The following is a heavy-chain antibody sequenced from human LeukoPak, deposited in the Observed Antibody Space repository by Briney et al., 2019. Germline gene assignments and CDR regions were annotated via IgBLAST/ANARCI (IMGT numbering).Heavy chain of an antibody. D-gene: IGHD3-10*02. CDR1: GFTFSTYP. J-gene: IGHJ4*02. Sequence: GGSLRLSCAASGFTFSTYPMNWVRQAPGKGLEWVSSITTTSNYIFYADSVKGRFTISRDNAKNSLYLQMESLRAEGTAVYYCARSLFGGDFGTDYWGQGTLVTVSS. CDR3: ARSLFGGDFGTDY. CDR2: ITTTSNYI. V-gene: IGHV3-21*01.